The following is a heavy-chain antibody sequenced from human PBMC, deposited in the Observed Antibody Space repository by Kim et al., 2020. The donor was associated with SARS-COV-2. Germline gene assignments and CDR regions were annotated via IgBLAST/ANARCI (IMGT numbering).Heavy chain of an antibody. D-gene: IGHD1-26*01. Sequence: GGSLRLSCAASGFTFSSYSMNWVRQAPGKGLEWVSSISSSSSYIYYADSVKGRFTISRDNAKNSLYLQMNSLRAEDTAVYYCARDGRVGAAGYWGQGTLVTVSS. CDR3: ARDGRVGAAGY. CDR2: ISSSSSYI. CDR1: GFTFSSYS. J-gene: IGHJ4*02. V-gene: IGHV3-21*01.